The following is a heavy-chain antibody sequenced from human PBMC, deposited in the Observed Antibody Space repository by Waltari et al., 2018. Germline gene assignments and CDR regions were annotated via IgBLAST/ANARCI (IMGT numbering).Heavy chain of an antibody. Sequence: QVQLVQSGAEVKKPGASVKVSCKASGYTFTAYYMHWVRQAPGQGLEWMGWIHPSSGGTKYAQEFQGRVTMTRDTSISTAYMEVSRLRSDDTATYYCARRQASGSYDDIGMDVWGQGTTVTVSS. CDR2: IHPSSGGT. V-gene: IGHV1-2*02. CDR1: GYTFTAYY. J-gene: IGHJ6*02. D-gene: IGHD3-22*01. CDR3: ARRQASGSYDDIGMDV.